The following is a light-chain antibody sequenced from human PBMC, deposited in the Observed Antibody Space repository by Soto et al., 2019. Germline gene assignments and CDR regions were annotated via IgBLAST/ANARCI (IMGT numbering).Light chain of an antibody. CDR3: QQYDSSPT. V-gene: IGKV3-20*01. CDR1: QSVSSSY. Sequence: EIVLTQSPGTLSLSPGERATLSCRASQSVSSSYLAWYQQKPGQAPRLLIYGTSSRATGIPDRFSGSGSGTDFTLTISRLEPEDFAVYYCQQYDSSPTFGQWTKVEIK. J-gene: IGKJ1*01. CDR2: GTS.